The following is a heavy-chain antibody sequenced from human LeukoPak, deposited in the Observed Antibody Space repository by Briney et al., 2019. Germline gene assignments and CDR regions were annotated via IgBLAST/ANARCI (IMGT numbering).Heavy chain of an antibody. J-gene: IGHJ4*02. Sequence: GASVKVSCKVSGYTLAELSMHWVRQAPGKGLEWMGGFDPEDGETIYAQKFQGRVTMTEDTSTDTAYMELSSLRSEDTAVYYCAISFNMVGADIVVFDYWGQGTLVTVSS. CDR1: GYTLAELS. V-gene: IGHV1-24*01. CDR3: AISFNMVGADIVVFDY. D-gene: IGHD1-26*01. CDR2: FDPEDGET.